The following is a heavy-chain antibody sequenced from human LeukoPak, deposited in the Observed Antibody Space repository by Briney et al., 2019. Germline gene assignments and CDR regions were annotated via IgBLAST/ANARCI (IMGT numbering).Heavy chain of an antibody. J-gene: IGHJ4*02. CDR3: TNGLCCGDYGGY. D-gene: IGHD4-23*01. Sequence: AGSLTLSCAASGFTFSRYDMSWVRQAPGKGPEWVSSISGSGGKTFYADSVKGRFTISRDNSKNTLYLQMNNLGAEDTAVYYCTNGLCCGDYGGYWGQGTLVTVSS. CDR1: GFTFSRYD. CDR2: ISGSGGKT. V-gene: IGHV3-23*01.